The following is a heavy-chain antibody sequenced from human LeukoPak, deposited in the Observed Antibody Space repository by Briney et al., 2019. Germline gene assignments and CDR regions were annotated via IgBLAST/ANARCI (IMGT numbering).Heavy chain of an antibody. CDR1: GLTFSNYA. CDR3: AKGGTTVPPFDY. CDR2: ITDSGRKT. Sequence: GGSLRLSCAASGLTFSNYAMNWVRQASGRGLEWVSGITDSGRKTYYADSVKGRFSISRDNSKNTLYLQMNSLRAEDTAVYYCAKGGTTVPPFDYWGQGTRVTPSS. D-gene: IGHD4-17*01. J-gene: IGHJ4*02. V-gene: IGHV3-23*01.